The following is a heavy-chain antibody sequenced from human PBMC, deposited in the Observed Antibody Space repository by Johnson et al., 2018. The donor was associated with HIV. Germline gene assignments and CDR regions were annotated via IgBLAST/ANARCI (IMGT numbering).Heavy chain of an antibody. CDR1: GFTFSNYA. Sequence: VQLVESGGGLVQPGRSLRLSCAASGFTFSNYAMSWVRQAPGKGLEWVSGVNWNGGTTGYVDSVKGRLTISRDNAKSTLYLQMNSLRAEDTALYYCAKDIATTTDAFDIWGQGTMVTVSS. J-gene: IGHJ3*02. CDR3: AKDIATTTDAFDI. CDR2: VNWNGGTT. V-gene: IGHV3-20*04. D-gene: IGHD4-17*01.